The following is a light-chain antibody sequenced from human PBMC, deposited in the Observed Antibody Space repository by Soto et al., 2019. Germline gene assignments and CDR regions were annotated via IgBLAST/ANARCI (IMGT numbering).Light chain of an antibody. Sequence: EIVLTQSPGTLSLSPGERATLSCRASQSASSNYLAWYQQKPGQAPRLLIYAASTMATGIPDTFSGSGSGTHFTLTISRLEPEDFAVYYCQQYGRSPPLIFGGGTKVEIK. CDR1: QSASSNY. CDR3: QQYGRSPPLI. J-gene: IGKJ4*01. V-gene: IGKV3-20*01. CDR2: AAS.